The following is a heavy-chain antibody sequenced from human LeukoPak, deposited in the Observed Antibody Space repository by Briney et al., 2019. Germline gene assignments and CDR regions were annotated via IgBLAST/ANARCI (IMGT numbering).Heavy chain of an antibody. D-gene: IGHD6-13*01. CDR1: GFTFSSYA. V-gene: IGHV3-30*04. CDR3: ARAQQLRYYYYYYYIDV. J-gene: IGHJ6*03. CDR2: ISYDGSNK. Sequence: GGSLRLSCAASGFTFSSYAMHWVRQAPGKGLEWVAVISYDGSNKYYADSVKGRFTISRDNSKNTLYLQMNSLRAEDTAVYYCARAQQLRYYYYYYYIDVWGKGTTVTVSS.